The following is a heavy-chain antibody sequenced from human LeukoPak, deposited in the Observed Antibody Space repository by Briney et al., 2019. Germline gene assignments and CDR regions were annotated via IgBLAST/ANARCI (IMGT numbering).Heavy chain of an antibody. D-gene: IGHD3-10*01. J-gene: IGHJ4*02. Sequence: KFQGRVTITRNTSASTAYMELSSLRSEDTAVYYCARSDYYGSGSYGPSIFDYWGQGTLVTVSS. CDR3: ARSDYYGSGSYGPSIFDY. V-gene: IGHV1-3*01.